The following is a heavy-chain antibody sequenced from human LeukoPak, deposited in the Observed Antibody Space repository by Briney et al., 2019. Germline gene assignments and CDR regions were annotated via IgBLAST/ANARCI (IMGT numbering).Heavy chain of an antibody. CDR1: EYTFSGYY. J-gene: IGHJ6*03. CDR3: ARDFVRSPDYYYYMDV. V-gene: IGHV1-2*02. Sequence: ASVKVSCKASEYTFSGYYIHWVRQAPGQGLEWMGWINPDSGGTNYAQNFQGRVTMTRDTSISTAYMELSRLRSDDTAVYYCARDFVRSPDYYYYMDVWGKGTTVTVSS. CDR2: INPDSGGT. D-gene: IGHD2-21*01.